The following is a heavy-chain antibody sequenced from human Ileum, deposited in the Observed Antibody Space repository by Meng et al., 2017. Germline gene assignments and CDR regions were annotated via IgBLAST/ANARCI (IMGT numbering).Heavy chain of an antibody. CDR2: IGESGSPI. J-gene: IGHJ4*02. CDR1: GFTVSDHF. V-gene: IGHV3-11*01. Sequence: GESLKISCAASGFTVSDHFMSWLRQAPGKGLEWISYIGESGSPIYYADSVKGRITISRDNAKNSVYLQMTSLRAEDTAVYYCARPVDSSVDYWGQGILVTVSS. D-gene: IGHD3/OR15-3a*01. CDR3: ARPVDSSVDY.